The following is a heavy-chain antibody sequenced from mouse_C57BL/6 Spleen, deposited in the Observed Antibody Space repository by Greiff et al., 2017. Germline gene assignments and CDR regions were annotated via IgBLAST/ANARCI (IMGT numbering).Heavy chain of an antibody. J-gene: IGHJ4*01. Sequence: QVQLQQSGAELMKPGASVKLSCKATGYTFTGYWIAWVKQRPGHGLEWIGEILPGGGSTNYNEKFKGKVTFTADTSSNTAYMQLSSLTTEDSAIYYCSSNDYYARDYWGQGTSVTVSS. CDR3: SSNDYYARDY. CDR1: GYTFTGYW. CDR2: ILPGGGST. V-gene: IGHV1-9*01.